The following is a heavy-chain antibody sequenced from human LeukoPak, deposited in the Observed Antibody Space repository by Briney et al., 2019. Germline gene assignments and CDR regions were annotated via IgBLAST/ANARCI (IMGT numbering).Heavy chain of an antibody. CDR1: GFTFSSYA. CDR2: ISGSGGST. Sequence: GGSLRLSCAASGFTFSSYAMSWVRQAPGKGLEWVSAISGSGGSTYYADSVKGRFTISRDNSKNTLYLQMNSLRAEDTAVYYCAKPASIAAPALLYYYYGMDVWGQGTTVTVSS. J-gene: IGHJ6*02. CDR3: AKPASIAAPALLYYYYGMDV. D-gene: IGHD6-6*01. V-gene: IGHV3-23*01.